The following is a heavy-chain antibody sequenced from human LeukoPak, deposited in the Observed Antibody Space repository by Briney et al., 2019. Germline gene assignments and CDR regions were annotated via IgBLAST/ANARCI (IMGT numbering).Heavy chain of an antibody. CDR1: GGSISSSSYY. V-gene: IGHV4-39*01. Sequence: SETLSLTCTVSGGSISSSSYYWGWIRQPPGKGLEWIGSIYYSGSTYYNPSLKSRVTISVDTSKNQFSLKLSSVTAADTAVYYCARVAVEMASWLDPWGQGTLVTVSS. J-gene: IGHJ5*02. CDR2: IYYSGST. CDR3: ARVAVEMASWLDP. D-gene: IGHD5-24*01.